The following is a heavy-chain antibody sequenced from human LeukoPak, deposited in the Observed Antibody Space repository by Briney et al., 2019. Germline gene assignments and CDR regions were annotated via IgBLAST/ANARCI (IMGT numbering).Heavy chain of an antibody. D-gene: IGHD3-22*01. J-gene: IGHJ4*02. CDR1: GXSISSYY. CDR2: IYYSGST. CDR3: ARLWDYYDSSGYSGLFDY. Sequence: SETLSLTCTVSGXSISSYYWSWIRQPPGKGLEWIGYIYYSGSTNYNPSLKSRVTISVDTSKNQFSLKLSSVTAADTAVYYCARLWDYYDSSGYSGLFDYWGQGTLVTVSS. V-gene: IGHV4-59*08.